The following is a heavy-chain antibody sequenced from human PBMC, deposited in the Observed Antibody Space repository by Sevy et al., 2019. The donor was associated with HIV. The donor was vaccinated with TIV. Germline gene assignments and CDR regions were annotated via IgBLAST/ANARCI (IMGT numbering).Heavy chain of an antibody. CDR1: GYSFTSYW. D-gene: IGHD6-13*01. Sequence: GESLKISCKGSGYSFTSYWISWVRQMPGKGLEWMGRIDPSDSYTNYSPSFQGHVNISANKSISNAYLQWSSLKASDTAMYYCARHGSRGSSWYSGHYYYYYMDVWGKGTTVTVSS. CDR2: IDPSDSYT. CDR3: ARHGSRGSSWYSGHYYYYYMDV. V-gene: IGHV5-10-1*01. J-gene: IGHJ6*03.